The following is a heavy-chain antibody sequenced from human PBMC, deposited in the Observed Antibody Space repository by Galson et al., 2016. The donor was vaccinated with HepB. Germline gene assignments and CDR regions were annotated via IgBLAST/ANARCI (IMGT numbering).Heavy chain of an antibody. D-gene: IGHD6-13*01. CDR3: AHRARGGGSAWSKDFDS. V-gene: IGHV2-5*01. CDR2: IYWNDDK. CDR1: GFSFTTDGVA. J-gene: IGHJ4*02. Sequence: PALVKPTQTLTLTCTFSGFSFTTDGVAVAWLRQSPEKAPEWLALIYWNDDKRYSPSLRSRLTISKDTSKNQVVLTMTHTDPIDTATYFCAHRARGGGSAWSKDFDSWGQGALVTVSS.